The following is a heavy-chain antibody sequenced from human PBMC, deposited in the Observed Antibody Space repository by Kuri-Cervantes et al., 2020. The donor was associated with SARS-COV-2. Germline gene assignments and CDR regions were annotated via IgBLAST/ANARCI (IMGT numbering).Heavy chain of an antibody. J-gene: IGHJ4*02. CDR2: INPSGGST. D-gene: IGHD5-12*01. CDR1: GYTFTSYY. Sequence: ASVKVSCKASGYTFTSYYMHWVRQAPGQGLEWMGIINPSGGSTSYAQKFQGRVTMTRDTSTSTAYMELSRLRSDDTAVYYCARDPGSGYDYGFDYWGQGTLVTVSS. V-gene: IGHV1-46*01. CDR3: ARDPGSGYDYGFDY.